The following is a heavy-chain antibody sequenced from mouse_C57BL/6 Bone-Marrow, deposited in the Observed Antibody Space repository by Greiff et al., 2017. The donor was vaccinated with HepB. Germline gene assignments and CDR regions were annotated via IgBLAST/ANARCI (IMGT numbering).Heavy chain of an antibody. CDR2: VYPYNGGT. CDR1: GFTFTDYY. CDR3: ARSSYYDYDKIYWYFDV. Sequence: EVQLQQSGPVLVKPGPSVKISCKASGFTFTDYYMHWVKQSHGKSLEWIGLVYPYNGGTSYNQKFKGKATLTVDTSSSTAYMELNSLTSEDSAVYYCARSSYYDYDKIYWYFDVWGTGTTVTVSS. V-gene: IGHV1-36*01. J-gene: IGHJ1*03. D-gene: IGHD2-4*01.